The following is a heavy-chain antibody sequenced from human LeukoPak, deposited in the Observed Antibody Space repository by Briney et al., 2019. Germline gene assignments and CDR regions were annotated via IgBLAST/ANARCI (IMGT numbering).Heavy chain of an antibody. D-gene: IGHD2-2*01. Sequence: GASVKVSCKASGYTFTGYYMHWVREAPGQGLEWMGWINPNSGGTNYAQKFQGRVTMTRDTSISTAYTELSRLRSDDTAVYYCATYCSSTSCPPNYWGQGTLVTVSS. CDR1: GYTFTGYY. J-gene: IGHJ4*02. CDR3: ATYCSSTSCPPNY. V-gene: IGHV1-2*02. CDR2: INPNSGGT.